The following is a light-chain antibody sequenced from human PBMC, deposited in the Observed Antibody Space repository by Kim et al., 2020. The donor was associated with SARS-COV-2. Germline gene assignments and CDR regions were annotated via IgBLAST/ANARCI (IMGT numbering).Light chain of an antibody. CDR1: SGSMASNY. J-gene: IGLJ2*01. CDR2: EDN. Sequence: KTVTIACTRSSGSMASNYLQWYQQRPGSAPTIVIFEDNQRPSGVPDPFSGSVDGSSKSASLTISGLKTEDEADYYCQSYDNSNHVIFGGGTQLTVL. V-gene: IGLV6-57*03. CDR3: QSYDNSNHVI.